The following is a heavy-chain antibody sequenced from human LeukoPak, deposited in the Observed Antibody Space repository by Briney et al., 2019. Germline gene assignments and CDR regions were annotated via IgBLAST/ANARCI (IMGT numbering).Heavy chain of an antibody. CDR2: IIPIFGTA. D-gene: IGHD4-17*01. J-gene: IGHJ3*02. CDR1: GYTLTDYY. V-gene: IGHV1-69*13. Sequence: SVKVSCKASGYTLTDYYMHWVRQAPGQGLEWMGGIIPIFGTANYAQKFQGRVTITADESTSTAYMELSSLRSEDTAVYYCAREIGDDYGDYVPYQRNEYDAFDIWGQGTMVTVSS. CDR3: AREIGDDYGDYVPYQRNEYDAFDI.